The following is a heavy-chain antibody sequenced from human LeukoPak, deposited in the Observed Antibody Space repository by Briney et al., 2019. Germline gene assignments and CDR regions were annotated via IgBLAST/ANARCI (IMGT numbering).Heavy chain of an antibody. V-gene: IGHV4-4*07. CDR3: ARRVWEQRSVAHENWFDP. Sequence: SETLSLACTVSGDSSNTYSWNWIRQPAGKALEWIGRISSSGNTNYNPSLRSRVTMSLDRSKNQFSLKLSSVTDADTAVYYCARRVWEQRSVAHENWFDPWGQGTLVSVSS. D-gene: IGHD1/OR15-1a*01. J-gene: IGHJ5*02. CDR2: ISSSGNT. CDR1: GDSSNTYS.